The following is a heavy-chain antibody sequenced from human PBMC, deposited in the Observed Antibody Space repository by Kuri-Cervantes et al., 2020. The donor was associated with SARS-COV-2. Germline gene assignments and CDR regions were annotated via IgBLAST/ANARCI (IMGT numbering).Heavy chain of an antibody. Sequence: GGSLRLSCAASGFTFSSYSMNWVRQAPGKGLEWVSYISSSSSTIYYADSVKGRFTISRDNAKNSLYLQMNSLRAEDTAVYYCARATVRAILSYYYYYGMDVWGQGTTVTVSS. J-gene: IGHJ6*02. CDR3: ARATVRAILSYYYYYGMDV. CDR2: ISSSSSTI. V-gene: IGHV3-48*01. CDR1: GFTFSSYS. D-gene: IGHD3-16*02.